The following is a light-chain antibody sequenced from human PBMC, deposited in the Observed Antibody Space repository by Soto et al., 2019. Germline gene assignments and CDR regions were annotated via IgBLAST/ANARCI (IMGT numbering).Light chain of an antibody. CDR1: QGISSY. CDR3: QQYGNFPPT. Sequence: AIRMTQSPSSLSASTGDRVTITCRASQGISSYLAWYQQKPGKAPKLLIYAASTLQSGVPSRFSGSGSGADFTLTINNLQPEDFATYYCQQYGNFPPTFGGGTKV. V-gene: IGKV1-8*01. J-gene: IGKJ4*01. CDR2: AAS.